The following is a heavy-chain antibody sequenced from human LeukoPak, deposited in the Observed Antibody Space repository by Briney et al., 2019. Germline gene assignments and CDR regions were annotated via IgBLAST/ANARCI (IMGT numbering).Heavy chain of an antibody. V-gene: IGHV1-2*02. Sequence: GASVKVSCNTSGYSFTSYDINWVRQAPGQGLEWMGWVNPNSGGTNYAQKFQGRVTMTRDTSISTAYMELSRLRSDDTAVYCCARVLYYDSSGYYYGDAFDIWGQGTMVTVSS. CDR2: VNPNSGGT. CDR1: GYSFTSYD. CDR3: ARVLYYDSSGYYYGDAFDI. J-gene: IGHJ3*02. D-gene: IGHD3-22*01.